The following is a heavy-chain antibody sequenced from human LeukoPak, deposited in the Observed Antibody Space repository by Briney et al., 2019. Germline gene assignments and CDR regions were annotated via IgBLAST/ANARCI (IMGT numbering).Heavy chain of an antibody. J-gene: IGHJ4*02. CDR1: GFTFSNYW. Sequence: PGGSLRLSCAASGFTFSNYWMSWVRQAPGKGLEWVANIKQDGSEKYYVDSVKGRFTISRDNAKTSLYLQMNSLRAEDTAVYYCARGPQIYSGFDYRFDYWGQGTLVTVSS. V-gene: IGHV3-7*03. D-gene: IGHD5-12*01. CDR2: IKQDGSEK. CDR3: ARGPQIYSGFDYRFDY.